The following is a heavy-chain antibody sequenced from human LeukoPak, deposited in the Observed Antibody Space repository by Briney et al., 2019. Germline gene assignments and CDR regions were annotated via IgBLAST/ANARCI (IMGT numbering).Heavy chain of an antibody. CDR3: ARDPYSSSWSYGMDV. CDR2: IGTAGDT. CDR1: GFTFSSYD. Sequence: HSGGSLRLSCAASGFTFSSYDMHWVRQATGKGLEWVSAIGTAGDTYYPGSVKGRFTISRENAKNSLYLQMNSLRAGDTAVYYCARDPYSSSWSYGMDVWGRGTTVTVSS. D-gene: IGHD6-13*01. J-gene: IGHJ6*02. V-gene: IGHV3-13*04.